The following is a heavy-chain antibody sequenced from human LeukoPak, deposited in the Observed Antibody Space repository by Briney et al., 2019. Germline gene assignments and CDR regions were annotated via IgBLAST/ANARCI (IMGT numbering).Heavy chain of an antibody. J-gene: IGHJ4*02. CDR2: ISYDGDT. D-gene: IGHD1-26*01. CDR1: GFTVRSYY. CDR3: AREYLGVGTIDY. Sequence: GGSLRLSCAASGFTVRSYYMSWVRQAPGKGLEWVSVISYDGDTYYADSVKGRITISRDISKNTVYLQMNSLRAEDTAAYYCAREYLGVGTIDYWGQGALVTVSS. V-gene: IGHV3-66*01.